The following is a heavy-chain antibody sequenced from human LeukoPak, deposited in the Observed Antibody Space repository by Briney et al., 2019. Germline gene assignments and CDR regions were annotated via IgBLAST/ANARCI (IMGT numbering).Heavy chain of an antibody. CDR3: AKDIGLNYGDYNGAFDI. D-gene: IGHD4-17*01. Sequence: SLRLSCAASGFTFDDYAMHWVRQAPGKGLEWVSGISWNSGSIGYADSVKGRFTISRDNAKNSLYLQMNSLRAEDMALYYCAKDIGLNYGDYNGAFDIWGQGTMVTVSS. J-gene: IGHJ3*02. CDR1: GFTFDDYA. V-gene: IGHV3-9*03. CDR2: ISWNSGSI.